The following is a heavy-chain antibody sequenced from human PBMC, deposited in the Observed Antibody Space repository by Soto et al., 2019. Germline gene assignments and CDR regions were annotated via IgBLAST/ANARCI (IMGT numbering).Heavy chain of an antibody. V-gene: IGHV3-23*01. CDR3: ERDQTHHKTQLDYGMDV. J-gene: IGHJ6*02. D-gene: IGHD2-2*01. Sequence: GGSLRLSCAASGFTFSSYTMNWVRQAPGKGLEWVSLISARGGSTYYADSVKGRFTISRDNSKNTLYLQMNSLRAEDTGVYYSERDQTHHKTQLDYGMDVWGQGTAVTVSS. CDR2: ISARGGST. CDR1: GFTFSSYT.